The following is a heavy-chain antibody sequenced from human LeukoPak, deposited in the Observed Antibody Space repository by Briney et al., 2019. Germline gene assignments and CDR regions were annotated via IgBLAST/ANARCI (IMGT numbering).Heavy chain of an antibody. Sequence: PGGSLRLSCAASGFTVSSNYMSWVRQAPGKVLEWVSVIYSGGSTYYADSVKGRFTISRDNSKNTLYLQMNSLRAEDTAVYYCATTGGVGSNPYYYYYGMDVWGQGTTVTVSS. V-gene: IGHV3-53*01. D-gene: IGHD3-10*01. CDR2: IYSGGST. CDR3: ATTGGVGSNPYYYYYGMDV. CDR1: GFTVSSNY. J-gene: IGHJ6*02.